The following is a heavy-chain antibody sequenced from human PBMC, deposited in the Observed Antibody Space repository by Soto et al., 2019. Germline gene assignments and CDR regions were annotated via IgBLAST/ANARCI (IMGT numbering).Heavy chain of an antibody. CDR3: VRTRAQVWSPDV. CDR1: GFTFSDHY. Sequence: EVQLVDSGGGLVQPGGSLRLSCAAYGFTFSDHYMDWVRQGPGKGLEWVGRIRNKADSHTTEYAASVRGRFTISRDDSKNSVYLEMNSLESEDTAVYYCVRTRAQVWSPDVWGQGTTVTVSS. D-gene: IGHD5-18*01. V-gene: IGHV3-72*01. J-gene: IGHJ6*02. CDR2: IRNKADSHTT.